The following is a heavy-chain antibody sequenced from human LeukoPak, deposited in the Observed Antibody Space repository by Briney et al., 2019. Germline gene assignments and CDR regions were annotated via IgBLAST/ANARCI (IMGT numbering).Heavy chain of an antibody. CDR1: GFTFSSYS. V-gene: IGHV3-48*04. CDR3: ARRGSSNNWSFNGMDV. Sequence: GGSLRLSCAASGFTFSSYSMNWVRQAPGKGLEWVSYISSSSSSIYHADSLKGRFTISRDNAKNSLYLQMNSLRAEDTAVYYCARRGSSNNWSFNGMDVWGQGTTVTVSS. J-gene: IGHJ6*02. CDR2: ISSSSSSI. D-gene: IGHD1-1*01.